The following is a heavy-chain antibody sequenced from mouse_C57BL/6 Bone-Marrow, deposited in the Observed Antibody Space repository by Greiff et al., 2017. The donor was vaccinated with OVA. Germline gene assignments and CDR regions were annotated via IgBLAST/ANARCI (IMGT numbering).Heavy chain of an antibody. CDR3: TRSYYYGSSRYAMDD. CDR1: GYTFTSYW. CDR2: IYPGNSDT. V-gene: IGHV1-5*01. Sequence: EVKLQQSGTVLARPGASVKMSCKTSGYTFTSYWMHWVKQRPGQGLEWIGAIYPGNSDTSYNQKFKGKAKLTAVTSASTAYMELSSLTNEDSAVYYCTRSYYYGSSRYAMDDWGQGTSVTVSS. J-gene: IGHJ4*01. D-gene: IGHD1-1*01.